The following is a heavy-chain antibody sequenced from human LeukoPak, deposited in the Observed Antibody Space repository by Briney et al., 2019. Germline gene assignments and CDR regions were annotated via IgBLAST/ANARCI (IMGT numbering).Heavy chain of an antibody. D-gene: IGHD5-18*01. Sequence: GGSLRLSCAASGFTFSNYWMSWVRQAPGKGLEWVANIKQDGSEEYYVDSVKGRFTISRDNSKNTLYLQMNSLRAEDTAVYYCARGGYSYGYDLWGQGTLVTVSS. CDR2: IKQDGSEE. CDR3: ARGGYSYGYDL. CDR1: GFTFSNYW. J-gene: IGHJ4*02. V-gene: IGHV3-7*01.